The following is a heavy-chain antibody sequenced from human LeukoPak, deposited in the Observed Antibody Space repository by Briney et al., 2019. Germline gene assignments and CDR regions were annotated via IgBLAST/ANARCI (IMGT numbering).Heavy chain of an antibody. D-gene: IGHD4-17*01. CDR3: TNPPTVTQTRFDP. V-gene: IGHV3-30*18. CDR1: GFTFSNYV. J-gene: IGHJ5*02. CDR2: TSTDENIK. Sequence: GTSLTLSCAASGFTFSNYVTHWVRQAPGKGLEWVAVTSTDENIKIYADSVKGRFTISRDNSKNTLYLQMNSLRAEDTAIYYCTNPPTVTQTRFDPWGQGTLVTVSS.